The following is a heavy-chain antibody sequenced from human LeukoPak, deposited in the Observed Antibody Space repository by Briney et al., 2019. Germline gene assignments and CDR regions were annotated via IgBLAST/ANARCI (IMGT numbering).Heavy chain of an antibody. D-gene: IGHD2-2*01. J-gene: IGHJ3*02. CDR3: ASLSTAFDI. CDR1: GYTFTGYY. V-gene: IGHV1-2*02. CDR2: INPNSGGT. Sequence: ASVKVSCKASGYTFTGYYMHWVRQAPGQGLEWMGWINPNSGGTNYAQKFQGRVTMTRDMSTSTVYMELSSLRSEDTAVYYCASLSTAFDIWGQGTMVTVSS.